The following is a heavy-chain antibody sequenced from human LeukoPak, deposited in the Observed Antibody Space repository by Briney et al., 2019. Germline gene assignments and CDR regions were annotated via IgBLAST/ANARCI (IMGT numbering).Heavy chain of an antibody. CDR2: ISWDGGST. CDR3: ARDGRYCSSTSCYRMNWFDP. J-gene: IGHJ5*02. D-gene: IGHD2-2*02. V-gene: IGHV3-43*01. CDR1: GFTFDDYT. Sequence: GGSLRLSCAASGFTFDDYTMHWVRQAPGKGLEWVSLISWDGGSTYYADSVKGRFTISRDNSKNTLYLQMNSLRAEDTAVYYCARDGRYCSSTSCYRMNWFDPWGQGTLVTVSS.